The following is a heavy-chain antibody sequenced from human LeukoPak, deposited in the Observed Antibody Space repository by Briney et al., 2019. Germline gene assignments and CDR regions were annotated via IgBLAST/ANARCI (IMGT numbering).Heavy chain of an antibody. CDR3: ARLGSWYYYYYGMDV. V-gene: IGHV1-8*01. J-gene: IGHJ6*02. D-gene: IGHD6-13*01. CDR2: RNPNSGKT. Sequence: GASVKVSCKASGYTFTSYEINWVREATGQGLEWMGGRNPNSGKTGYAQKFQGRVTMTRNTSIRTAYMELSSLRSKDTAVYYCARLGSWYYYYYGMDVWGQGTTVTVSS. CDR1: GYTFTSYE.